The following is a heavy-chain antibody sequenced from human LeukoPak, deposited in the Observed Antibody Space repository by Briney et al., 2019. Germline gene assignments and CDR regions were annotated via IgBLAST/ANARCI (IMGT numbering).Heavy chain of an antibody. V-gene: IGHV3-21*01. CDR3: VKADYCSGGNCYRIFQH. CDR2: ISSSSSYI. CDR1: GFTFSSYS. J-gene: IGHJ1*01. Sequence: KAGGSLRLSCAASGFTFSSYSMNWVRQAPGKGLECVSSISSSSSYIYYADSVKGRFSISRDNSKNTLYLQVSSLRPEDSAMYYCVKADYCSGGNCYRIFQHWGQGTLVTVSS. D-gene: IGHD2-15*01.